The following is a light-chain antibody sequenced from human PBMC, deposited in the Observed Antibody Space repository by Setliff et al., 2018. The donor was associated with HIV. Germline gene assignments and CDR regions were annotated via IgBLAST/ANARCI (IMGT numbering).Light chain of an antibody. CDR1: SSDVGGYNY. CDR2: AVS. CDR3: SSYASRTPLYV. V-gene: IGLV2-14*03. Sequence: QSALTQPASVSGSPGQSITISCTATSSDVGGYNYVSWYQQHPGKAPKLMISAVSNQPSGVSNRFSGSKSGNTASLTISGLQAEDEADYYCSSYASRTPLYVFGTGTKVTVL. J-gene: IGLJ1*01.